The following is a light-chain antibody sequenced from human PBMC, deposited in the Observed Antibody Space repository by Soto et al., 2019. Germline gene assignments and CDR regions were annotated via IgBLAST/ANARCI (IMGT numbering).Light chain of an antibody. CDR1: QSVSSSY. Sequence: EIVLTQSPGTLSLSPGERATLSCRASQSVSSSYFDWYQQTPGQAPRLLMYDASSRATGIPARFSGSGSGTDFTLTISRLEPEDLAVDDCQQYGRFPYTFGRGTKLEIK. CDR3: QQYGRFPYT. J-gene: IGKJ2*01. V-gene: IGKV3-20*01. CDR2: DAS.